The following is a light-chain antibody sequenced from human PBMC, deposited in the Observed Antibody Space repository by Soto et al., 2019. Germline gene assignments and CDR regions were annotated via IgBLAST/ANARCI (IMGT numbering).Light chain of an antibody. V-gene: IGLV2-23*01. Sequence: QSVLPQPASVSGSPGQSITISCTGTRSDVGNYNLVSWYQQHPGKAPKLMIYEGSKRPSGVSNRFSGSEPGNTASLTISGPQAEDEADYSCCSSVPSRTLVVGSGNKVTVL. J-gene: IGLJ1*01. CDR1: RSDVGNYNL. CDR3: CSSVPSRTLV. CDR2: EGS.